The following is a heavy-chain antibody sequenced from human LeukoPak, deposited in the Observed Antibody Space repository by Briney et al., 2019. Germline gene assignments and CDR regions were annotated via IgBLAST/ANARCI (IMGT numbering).Heavy chain of an antibody. J-gene: IGHJ4*02. CDR2: ISWNSGSI. D-gene: IGHD2-21*02. CDR3: ASGVTPTPPTFGY. V-gene: IGHV3-9*01. CDR1: GFTFDDYA. Sequence: GGSLRLSCAASGFTFDDYAMHWVRQAPGKGLEWVSGISWNSGSIGYADSVKGRFTISRDNAKNSLYLQMNSLRAEDTAVYYCASGVTPTPPTFGYWGQGTLVTVSS.